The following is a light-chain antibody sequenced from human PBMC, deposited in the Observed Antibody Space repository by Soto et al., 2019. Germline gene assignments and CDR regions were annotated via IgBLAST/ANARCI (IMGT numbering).Light chain of an antibody. CDR3: SSYTSSSTVV. J-gene: IGLJ3*02. V-gene: IGLV2-14*01. Sequence: QSALTQPASVSGSPGQSITISCTGTSIDVGSYNYVSWYQQRPGKAPRLMIYDVSDRPSGISIRFSGSKSGNTASLTISGLQAEDEADYFCSSYTSSSTVVFGGGTKLTVL. CDR1: SIDVGSYNY. CDR2: DVS.